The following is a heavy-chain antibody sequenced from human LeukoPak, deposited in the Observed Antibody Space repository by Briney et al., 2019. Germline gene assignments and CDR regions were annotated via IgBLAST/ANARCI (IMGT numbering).Heavy chain of an antibody. CDR2: INLNSGGT. CDR1: GYTFIGYY. Sequence: GASVTVSCKASGYTFIGYYMHWVRQAPGQGPEWMGWINLNSGGTKYAQKFQGRVTMTRDTSITTAYMELSRLRSDDTAVYYCARDSAAAGGLSFDYWGQGTLATVSS. CDR3: ARDSAAAGGLSFDY. J-gene: IGHJ4*02. V-gene: IGHV1-2*02. D-gene: IGHD6-13*01.